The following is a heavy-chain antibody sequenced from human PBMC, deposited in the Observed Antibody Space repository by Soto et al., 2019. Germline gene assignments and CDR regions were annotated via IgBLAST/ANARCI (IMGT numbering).Heavy chain of an antibody. J-gene: IGHJ3*02. CDR2: ISGSGDTT. V-gene: IGHV3-23*01. Sequence: EAQLLASGGGLVQPGGSLRLSCVASGFTFNNYGMSWVRQAPGKGLEWVSSISGSGDTTYYAASVKGRFTISRDNSKDMLYVNMNSLRAEDTAVYYCGGAPGRGLGIAFDIWGRGTVLTVSS. D-gene: IGHD3-16*01. CDR1: GFTFNNYG. CDR3: GGAPGRGLGIAFDI.